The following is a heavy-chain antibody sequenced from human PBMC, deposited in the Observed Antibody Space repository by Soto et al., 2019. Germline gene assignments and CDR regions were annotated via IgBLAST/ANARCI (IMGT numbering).Heavy chain of an antibody. D-gene: IGHD4-17*01. CDR3: ARRPSEGTVTPFDY. CDR2: INTDGSSA. CDR1: GLTFSNYW. V-gene: IGHV3-74*01. J-gene: IGHJ4*02. Sequence: EVQLVESGGGLVQPGGSLRLSCKASGLTFSNYWMHWVRQAPGKGLVWVSRINTDGSSANYADSVKGRFTITRDNAKNELSLQMNSLRVEDTAVYYCARRPSEGTVTPFDYWGQGTLVTVSS.